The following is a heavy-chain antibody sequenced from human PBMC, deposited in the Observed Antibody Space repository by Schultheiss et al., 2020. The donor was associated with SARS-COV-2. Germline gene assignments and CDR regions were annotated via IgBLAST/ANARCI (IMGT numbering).Heavy chain of an antibody. J-gene: IGHJ5*02. CDR1: GGSVNSGSYY. V-gene: IGHV4-61*01. CDR3: ARDTNLARGWFDP. D-gene: IGHD1-14*01. Sequence: SETLSLTCTVSGGSVNSGSYYWSWIRQPPGKGLEWIGYIYYSGSTNYNPSLKSRVTISVDKSKNQFSLRLRSVTAADTAVYYCARDTNLARGWFDPWGQGTLVTVSS. CDR2: IYYSGST.